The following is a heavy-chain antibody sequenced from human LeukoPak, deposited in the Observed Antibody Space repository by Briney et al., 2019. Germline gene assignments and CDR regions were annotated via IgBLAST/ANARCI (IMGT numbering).Heavy chain of an antibody. CDR1: GYTFTSYA. D-gene: IGHD4-17*01. CDR2: INAGNGNT. V-gene: IGHV1-3*01. CDR3: ARKAVTTVASDWFDP. Sequence: ASVKVSCKASGYTFTSYAMHWVRQAPRQRLEWMGWINAGNGNTKYSQKFQGRVTITRDTSASTAYMELSSLRSEDAAVYYCARKAVTTVASDWFDPWGQGTLVTVSS. J-gene: IGHJ5*02.